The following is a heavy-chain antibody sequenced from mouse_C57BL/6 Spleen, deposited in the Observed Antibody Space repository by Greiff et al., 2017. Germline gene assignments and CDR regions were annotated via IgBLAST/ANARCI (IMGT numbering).Heavy chain of an antibody. J-gene: IGHJ2*01. CDR2: IHPNSGSP. D-gene: IGHD2-3*01. CDR3: ARRDDGYYVY. V-gene: IGHV1-64*01. Sequence: QVQLQQPGAELVKPGASVKLSCKASGYTFTSYWMHWVKQRPGQGLAWIGMIHPNSGSPNYNEKFKSKATLTVDKSSSPAYRQLSILTSEDSAVYYGARRDDGYYVYGGQGTTLTVSS. CDR1: GYTFTSYW.